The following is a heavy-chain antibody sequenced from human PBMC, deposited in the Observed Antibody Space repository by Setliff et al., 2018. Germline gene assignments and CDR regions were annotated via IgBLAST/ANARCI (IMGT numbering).Heavy chain of an antibody. CDR3: ATEAASKYCSGGSCYSGWFDP. V-gene: IGHV1-24*01. J-gene: IGHJ5*02. Sequence: ASVKVSCKVSGYTLTELSMHWVRQAPGKGLEWMGGFDPEDGETIYAQKFQGRVTMTEDTSTDTAYMELSSLRSEDTAVYYCATEAASKYCSGGSCYSGWFDPWGQGTLVTVSP. CDR1: GYTLTELS. D-gene: IGHD2-15*01. CDR2: FDPEDGET.